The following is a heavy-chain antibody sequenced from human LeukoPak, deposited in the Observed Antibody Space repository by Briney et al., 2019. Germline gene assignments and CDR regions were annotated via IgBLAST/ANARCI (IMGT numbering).Heavy chain of an antibody. D-gene: IGHD5-12*01. CDR2: IYYSGST. CDR3: ARGGYSGYDWEDWFDP. J-gene: IGHJ5*02. CDR1: GGSISSYY. V-gene: IGHV4-59*01. Sequence: SETLSLTCTVSGGSISSYYWSWIRQPPGKGLEWIGYIYYSGSTNYNPSLESRVTISVDASKNQFSLKLSSVTAADTAVYYCARGGYSGYDWEDWFDPWGQGTLVTVSS.